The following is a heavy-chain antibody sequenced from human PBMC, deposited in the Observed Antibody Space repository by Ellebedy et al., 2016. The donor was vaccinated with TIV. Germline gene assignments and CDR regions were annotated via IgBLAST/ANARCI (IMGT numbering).Heavy chain of an antibody. J-gene: IGHJ4*02. V-gene: IGHV5-51*01. CDR1: GYSFTNYW. D-gene: IGHD3-9*01. CDR2: IYPDDSDT. Sequence: GESLKISCKGSGYSFTNYWIGWVRQMPGKGLEWMGIIYPDDSDTRYNPSFQGQITISADKSISTAYLQWSSLKASDTAIYYCARLGRAGYYNAPGDYWGQGTLVAVSS. CDR3: ARLGRAGYYNAPGDY.